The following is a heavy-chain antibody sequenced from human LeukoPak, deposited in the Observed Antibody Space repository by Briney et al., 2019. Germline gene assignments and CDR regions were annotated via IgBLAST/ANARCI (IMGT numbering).Heavy chain of an antibody. CDR1: GGSISSYY. CDR2: IYYSGST. D-gene: IGHD3-10*01. V-gene: IGHV4-59*12. Sequence: KSSETLSLTCTVSGGSISSYYWSWIRQPPGKGLEWIGYIYYSGSTNYNPSLKSRVTISVDTSKNQFSLKLSSVTAADTAVYYCARGLGNSGRITMVRGVIRPIYYFDYWGQGTLVTVSS. J-gene: IGHJ4*02. CDR3: ARGLGNSGRITMVRGVIRPIYYFDY.